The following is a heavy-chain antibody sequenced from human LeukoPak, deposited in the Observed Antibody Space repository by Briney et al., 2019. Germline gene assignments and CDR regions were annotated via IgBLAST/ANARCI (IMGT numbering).Heavy chain of an antibody. D-gene: IGHD3-3*01. J-gene: IGHJ5*02. CDR3: ARGHESIKTFGEVIKSRTRWFDL. CDR2: TYHSRTS. CDR1: GYSISNGYY. V-gene: IGHV4-38-2*02. Sequence: SETLSLTCTVSGYSISNGYYWGWIRRPPGKGLEWIGTTYHSRTSYYNPSLKSRVTISVDTSKNQFSLKLSSVTAADTAVYYCARGHESIKTFGEVIKSRTRWFDLWGQGTLVTVSS.